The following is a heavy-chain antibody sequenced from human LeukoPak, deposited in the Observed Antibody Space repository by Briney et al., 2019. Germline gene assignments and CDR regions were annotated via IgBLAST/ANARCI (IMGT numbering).Heavy chain of an antibody. V-gene: IGHV4-4*07. CDR2: IYTSGST. D-gene: IGHD3-22*01. CDR3: ARDWVYYYYDSSGTNWFDP. CDR1: GGSISSYY. Sequence: SETLSLTCTVSGGSISSYYWSWIRQSAGKGLEWIGRIYTSGSTNYNPSLKSRVTMSVDTSKNQFSLKLSSVTAADTAVYYCARDWVYYYYDSSGTNWFDPWGQGTLVTVSS. J-gene: IGHJ5*02.